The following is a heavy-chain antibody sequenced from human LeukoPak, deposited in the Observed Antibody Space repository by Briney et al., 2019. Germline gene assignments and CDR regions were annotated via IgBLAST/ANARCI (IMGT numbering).Heavy chain of an antibody. CDR1: GYTFTSYA. J-gene: IGHJ4*02. D-gene: IGHD3-22*01. CDR3: ARVVMYYYDSTGLDY. Sequence: GASVKVSCKPSGYTFTSYAIHWVRQAPGQRLEWMGWINAGSGNTKYSQKFQGRVTITRDTSASTVYMELSSLRSEDTAVYYCARVVMYYYDSTGLDYWGQGTLVTVSS. CDR2: INAGSGNT. V-gene: IGHV1-3*01.